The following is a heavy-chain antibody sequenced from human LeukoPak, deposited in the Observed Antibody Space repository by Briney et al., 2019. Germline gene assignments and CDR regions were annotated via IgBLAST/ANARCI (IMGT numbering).Heavy chain of an antibody. CDR1: GYTFTSYG. V-gene: IGHV1-18*01. CDR2: ISAYNGNT. CDR3: ARDRRSSTVTKDGVKYYFDY. D-gene: IGHD4-17*01. Sequence: GASVKVSCKASGYTFTSYGISWVRQAPGQGLEWMGWISAYNGNTNYAQKLQGRVTMTTDTSTSTAYMELRSLRSDDTAVYYCARDRRSSTVTKDGVKYYFDYWGQGTLVTVSS. J-gene: IGHJ4*02.